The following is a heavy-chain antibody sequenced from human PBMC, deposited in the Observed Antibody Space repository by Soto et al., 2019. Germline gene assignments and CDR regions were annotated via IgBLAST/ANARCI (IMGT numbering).Heavy chain of an antibody. CDR2: ISGSGGST. CDR3: AKDFGILTGTSGFDY. CDR1: GFTFSSYA. Sequence: GGSLRLSCAASGFTFSSYAMSWVRQAPGKGLEWVSAISGSGGSTYYADSVKGRFTISRDNSKNTLYLQMNSLRAEDTAVYYCAKDFGILTGTSGFDYWGQGTLVTVSS. D-gene: IGHD3-9*01. J-gene: IGHJ4*02. V-gene: IGHV3-23*01.